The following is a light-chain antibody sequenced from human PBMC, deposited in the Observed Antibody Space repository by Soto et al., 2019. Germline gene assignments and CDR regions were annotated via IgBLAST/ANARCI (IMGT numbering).Light chain of an antibody. CDR3: CSYAGSSLI. J-gene: IGLJ2*01. CDR2: DVS. CDR1: SSDVGAYIY. Sequence: QYALTQPRSVSGSPGQSVTISCTGTSSDVGAYIYVSWYQQDPGKAPKLMIYDVSKRPSGVPDRFSGSKSGNTASLTISGLQAEDEADYYCCSYAGSSLIFGGGTKVTVL. V-gene: IGLV2-11*01.